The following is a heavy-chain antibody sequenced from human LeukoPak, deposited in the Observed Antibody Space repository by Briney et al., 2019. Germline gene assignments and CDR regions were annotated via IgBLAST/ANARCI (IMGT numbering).Heavy chain of an antibody. D-gene: IGHD4-23*01. Sequence: PSETLSLTCTVSGGSISSGGYYWNWIRQHPGKGLEWIGHMYYSGYTYYNPSLKSRVTISVDTSKNQFSLRLTSVTAADTAVYYCARHADYGGYLDYWGQGTLVTVSS. CDR3: ARHADYGGYLDY. CDR1: GGSISSGGYY. CDR2: MYYSGYT. J-gene: IGHJ4*02. V-gene: IGHV4-31*03.